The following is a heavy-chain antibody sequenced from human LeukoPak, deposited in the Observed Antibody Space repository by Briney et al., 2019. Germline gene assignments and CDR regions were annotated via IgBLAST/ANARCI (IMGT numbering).Heavy chain of an antibody. D-gene: IGHD2-2*01. J-gene: IGHJ4*02. Sequence: KASETLSLTCTVPGGSIDPYYWSWFRQPAGKGLGWIGRFYTSGSGSTHYNPSLESRVTISLDKSKNQFSLRLSSATAADTAVYYCSRGRDQSKTGDYWGQGTLVTVSS. CDR3: SRGRDQSKTGDY. CDR2: FYTSGSGST. V-gene: IGHV4-4*07. CDR1: GGSIDPYY.